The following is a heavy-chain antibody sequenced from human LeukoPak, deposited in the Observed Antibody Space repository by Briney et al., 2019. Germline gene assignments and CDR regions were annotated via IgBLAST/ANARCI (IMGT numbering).Heavy chain of an antibody. D-gene: IGHD3-9*01. CDR3: AKDRTFDWLPNDY. V-gene: IGHV3-11*04. CDR2: ITNSGTTV. J-gene: IGHJ4*02. CDR1: GFTFSDYY. Sequence: GGSLRLSCAASGFTFSDYYMSWLRQAPGKGLEGVSYITNSGTTVYYADSVKGRFTISRDNAKNSLYLQMNSLRAEDTAVYYCAKDRTFDWLPNDYWGQGTLVTVSS.